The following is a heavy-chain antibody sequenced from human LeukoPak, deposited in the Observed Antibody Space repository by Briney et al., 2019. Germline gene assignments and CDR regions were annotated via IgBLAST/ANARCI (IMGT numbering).Heavy chain of an antibody. V-gene: IGHV4-39*01. CDR2: IYYSGST. CDR3: ARRGTYYYDSSGQTIDY. CDR1: GGSIRSSYYY. Sequence: SETLSLTCTVSGGSIRSSYYYWGWIRQPPGKGLEWIGSIYYSGSTYYNPSLKSRVTISVDTSKNQFSLKLSSVTAADTAVYYCARRGTYYYDSSGQTIDYWGQGTLVTVSS. J-gene: IGHJ4*02. D-gene: IGHD3-22*01.